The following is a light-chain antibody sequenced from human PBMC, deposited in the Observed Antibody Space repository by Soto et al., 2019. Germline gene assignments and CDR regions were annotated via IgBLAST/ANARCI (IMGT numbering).Light chain of an antibody. CDR1: SSNIGSNY. V-gene: IGLV1-47*01. CDR2: RNN. Sequence: QSVLTQPTSASGTPGQRVTISCSGSSSNIGSNYVFWYQHLPGTAPKLLIYRNNQRPSVVPDRFSGSKSGTSASLAISGRRSEDETDYYGAAWDDSLIGVVFGGGTKLTVL. CDR3: AAWDDSLIGVV. J-gene: IGLJ2*01.